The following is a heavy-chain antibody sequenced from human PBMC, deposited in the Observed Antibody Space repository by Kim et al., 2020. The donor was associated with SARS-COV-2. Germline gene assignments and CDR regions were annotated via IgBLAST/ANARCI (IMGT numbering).Heavy chain of an antibody. Sequence: ADSVKGRFALYRDNSKNTLYLQMNSLRAEDTAVYYCARTSSGSYFGWVDPWGQGTLVTVSS. V-gene: IGHV3-30*09. D-gene: IGHD1-26*01. CDR3: ARTSSGSYFGWVDP. J-gene: IGHJ5*02.